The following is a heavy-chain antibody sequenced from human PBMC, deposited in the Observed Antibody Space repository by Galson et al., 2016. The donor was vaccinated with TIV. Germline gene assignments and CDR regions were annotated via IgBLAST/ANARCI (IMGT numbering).Heavy chain of an antibody. V-gene: IGHV1-3*01. J-gene: IGHJ4*02. Sequence: SVKVSCKASGYTFAIYAMHWVRQAPGQRLEWLGWFNAGNGNTKYSQKFQSRVTITWDTSASTAYMELSSLRFEDTAVYYCARPPYCGGDCYKYDHWGQGTRVTVYS. D-gene: IGHD2-21*01. CDR3: ARPPYCGGDCYKYDH. CDR1: GYTFAIYA. CDR2: FNAGNGNT.